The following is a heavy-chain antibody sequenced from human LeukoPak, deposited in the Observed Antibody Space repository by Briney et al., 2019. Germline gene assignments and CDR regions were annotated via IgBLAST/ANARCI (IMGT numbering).Heavy chain of an antibody. Sequence: RSGGSLRLSCAASGFTFSSYQMNWVRQAAGKGLEWVSSISSTGTYIHYAESVKGRFTISRDNARNSLYLQMNNLRAEDTAVYYCARAAPDGYGGNLCDSWGQGSLVTVSS. CDR2: ISSTGTYI. J-gene: IGHJ4*02. CDR3: ARAAPDGYGGNLCDS. D-gene: IGHD4-23*01. V-gene: IGHV3-21*01. CDR1: GFTFSSYQ.